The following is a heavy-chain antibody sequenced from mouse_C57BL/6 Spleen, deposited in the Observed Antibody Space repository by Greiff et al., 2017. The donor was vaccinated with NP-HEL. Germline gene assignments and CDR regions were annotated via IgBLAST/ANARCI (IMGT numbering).Heavy chain of an antibody. CDR3: ARAGLHARYFEV. D-gene: IGHD2-4*01. V-gene: IGHV1-26*01. J-gene: IGHJ1*03. CDR2: INPNNGGT. CDR1: GYTFTDYY. Sequence: VQLQQSGPELVKPGASVKISCKASGYTFTDYYINWVKQSHGKSLEWIGDINPNNGGTSYNEKFKGKATLTVEKSSCTAYMELRSLTSEDSAVYDCARAGLHARYFEVWGTGTTVTVSS.